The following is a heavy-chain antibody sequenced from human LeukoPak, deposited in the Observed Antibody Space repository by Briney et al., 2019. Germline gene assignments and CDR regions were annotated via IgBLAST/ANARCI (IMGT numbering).Heavy chain of an antibody. Sequence: SETLSLTCSVSGGSVSSGDYYWNWIRQPPGKGLEWVGYIYYSGSTNYNPSLKSRLSTSVDRSKNQFSLKLKSVTAADTAVYYCARDNSALDYWGQGTLVTVSS. V-gene: IGHV4-61*08. CDR2: IYYSGST. CDR1: GGSVSSGDYY. J-gene: IGHJ4*02. CDR3: ARDNSALDY. D-gene: IGHD2-21*01.